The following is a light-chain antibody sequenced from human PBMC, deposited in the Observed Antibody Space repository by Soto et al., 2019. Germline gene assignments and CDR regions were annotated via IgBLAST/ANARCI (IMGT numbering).Light chain of an antibody. Sequence: QSVLTQPPSASGTPGQRVTISCSGSSSNIGSNTVNWYQQLPGTAPKLLIYSNNQRPSGIPDRFSGSKSGTSASLAISGLQSEDEADYYCSAWDDSQNGVVFGRGTKQTVL. CDR1: SSNIGSNT. CDR3: SAWDDSQNGVV. V-gene: IGLV1-44*01. J-gene: IGLJ2*01. CDR2: SNN.